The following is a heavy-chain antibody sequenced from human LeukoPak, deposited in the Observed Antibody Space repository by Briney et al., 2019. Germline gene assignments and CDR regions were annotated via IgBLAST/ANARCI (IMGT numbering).Heavy chain of an antibody. CDR3: ARDRITMIVD. CDR2: IKQDGSEK. D-gene: IGHD3-22*01. CDR1: GFTFSSYG. V-gene: IGHV3-7*01. Sequence: PGGSLRLSCAASGFTFSSYGMHWVRQAPGKGLEWVANIKQDGSEKYYVDSVKGRFTISRDNAKNSLYLQMNSLRAEDTAVYYCARDRITMIVDWGQGTLVTVSS. J-gene: IGHJ4*02.